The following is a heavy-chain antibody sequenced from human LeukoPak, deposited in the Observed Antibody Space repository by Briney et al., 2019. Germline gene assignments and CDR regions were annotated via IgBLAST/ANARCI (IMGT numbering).Heavy chain of an antibody. CDR2: IIPILGIA. D-gene: IGHD5-12*01. Sequence: SVKVSCKASGGTFSSYAISRVRQAPGQGLEWMGRIIPILGIANYAQKFQGRVTITADKSTSTAYMELSSLRSEDTAVYYCASPDGAPVPSGYDSMFDAFDIWGQGTMVTVSS. J-gene: IGHJ3*02. V-gene: IGHV1-69*04. CDR1: GGTFSSYA. CDR3: ASPDGAPVPSGYDSMFDAFDI.